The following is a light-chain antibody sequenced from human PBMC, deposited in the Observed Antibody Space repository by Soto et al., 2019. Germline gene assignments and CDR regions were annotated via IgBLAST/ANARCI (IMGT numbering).Light chain of an antibody. V-gene: IGLV2-23*01. CDR1: SSDVGSYNL. Sequence: QSVLTQPASVSGSPGQSITISCTGTSSDVGSYNLVSWYQQHPDKAPKLIIYEDNKRPSGVSNRFSGSKSGNTASLTISGLQAEDEADYYCCSYACIGTYVFGTGTKLTVL. J-gene: IGLJ1*01. CDR3: CSYACIGTYV. CDR2: EDN.